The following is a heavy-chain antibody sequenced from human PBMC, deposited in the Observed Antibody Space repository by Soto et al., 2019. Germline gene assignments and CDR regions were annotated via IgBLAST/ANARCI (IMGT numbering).Heavy chain of an antibody. D-gene: IGHD1-26*01. CDR3: AREHHYGRSSYGMDV. Sequence: QVHLVQSGAEVRKPGASVEVSCKASGYTFTSYGVSWVRQAPGQRLEWMGWISIYNGNTIYAQKFQGRVTMSTHTSTNIAYMQLRSLRSDDTAVYYCAREHHYGRSSYGMDVWGQGTTVTVSS. J-gene: IGHJ6*02. V-gene: IGHV1-18*04. CDR2: ISIYNGNT. CDR1: GYTFTSYG.